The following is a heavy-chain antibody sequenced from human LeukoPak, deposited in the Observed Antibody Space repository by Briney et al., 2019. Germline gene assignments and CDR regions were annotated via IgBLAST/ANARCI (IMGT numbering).Heavy chain of an antibody. V-gene: IGHV4-59*08. D-gene: IGHD5-18*01. CDR3: AGRRYSYGYGAFDI. J-gene: IGHJ3*02. CDR1: GGSISSYY. CDR2: IYYSGST. Sequence: SETLSLTCTVSGGSISSYYWSWIRQPPGKGLEWIGYIYYSGSTNYNPSLKSRVTISVDTSKNQFSLKLSSVTAADTAVYYCAGRRYSYGYGAFDIWGQGTMVTVSS.